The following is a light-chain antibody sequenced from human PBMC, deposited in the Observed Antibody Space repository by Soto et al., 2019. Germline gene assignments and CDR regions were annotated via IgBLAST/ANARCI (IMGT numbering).Light chain of an antibody. CDR1: QTISTY. V-gene: IGKV1-39*01. J-gene: IGKJ4*01. Sequence: DIQMTQSPSSLSASVGDRVTITCRASQTISTYLTWYQQRPGKAPKLLIYGASSLQSGVPSRFSGSGSGTEFTLTISSLQPEDFATYYCQQNYSTPLFGGGTKVEMK. CDR3: QQNYSTPL. CDR2: GAS.